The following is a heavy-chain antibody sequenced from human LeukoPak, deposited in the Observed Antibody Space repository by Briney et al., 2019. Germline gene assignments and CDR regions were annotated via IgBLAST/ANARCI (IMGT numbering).Heavy chain of an antibody. D-gene: IGHD4-17*01. J-gene: IGHJ6*03. V-gene: IGHV3-7*03. CDR1: GLIFSNHW. CDR3: AKLYGDYPTPYYYMDV. Sequence: GGSLRLSCAASGLIFSNHWMSWVRQAPGQDLEWVGNIQPDGSEEYPVDSVKGRFTISRDNSKNTLYLQMNSLRAEDTAVYYCAKLYGDYPTPYYYMDVWGKGTTVTVSS. CDR2: IQPDGSEE.